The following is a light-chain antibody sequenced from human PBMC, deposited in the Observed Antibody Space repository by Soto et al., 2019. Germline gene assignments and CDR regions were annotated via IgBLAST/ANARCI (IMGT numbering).Light chain of an antibody. CDR1: QSVSSN. J-gene: IGKJ1*01. Sequence: EIVMTQSPVTLSVSPGKRATLSCRASQSVSSNLAGDQQKPGPAPSLLIYWAFTRATFIPAMFSGTGAGTEFTLTISSLQSEDFALYYCQQYNDGPLTFGQGTKVDIK. V-gene: IGKV3-15*01. CDR3: QQYNDGPLT. CDR2: WAF.